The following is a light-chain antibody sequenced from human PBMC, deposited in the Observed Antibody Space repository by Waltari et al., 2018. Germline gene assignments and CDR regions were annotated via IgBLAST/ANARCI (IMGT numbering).Light chain of an antibody. J-gene: IGLJ3*02. CDR2: EGN. CDR3: YSYAGSGTWV. Sequence: QSALTQPASVSGSPGQSITISCTGTSSDVGTYNFSSWYQQNPGKAPKLMIYEGNKRPSGFSKRFSGSKAGNTASLTISGLQAEDEADYYCYSYAGSGTWVFGGGTKLTVL. CDR1: SSDVGTYNF. V-gene: IGLV2-23*01.